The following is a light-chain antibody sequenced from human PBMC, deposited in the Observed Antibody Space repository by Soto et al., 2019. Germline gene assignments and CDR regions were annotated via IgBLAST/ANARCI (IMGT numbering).Light chain of an antibody. CDR3: QQLNSFPIP. Sequence: IQLTQSPSSLSASVGDRVTISCRASQGIANFLARYQQKPGKAPKLLIYGASTLQSGVPSRFSGSGSGTDFTLPISSLQPEDFATYYCQQLNSFPIPFGPGTKVDIK. CDR1: QGIANF. CDR2: GAS. V-gene: IGKV1-9*01. J-gene: IGKJ3*01.